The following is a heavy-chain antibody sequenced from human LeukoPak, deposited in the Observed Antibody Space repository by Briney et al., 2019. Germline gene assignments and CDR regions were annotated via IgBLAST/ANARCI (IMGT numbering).Heavy chain of an antibody. CDR1: GFTFSSYE. CDR3: AREKFYDNSGFDY. D-gene: IGHD3-22*01. J-gene: IGHJ4*02. V-gene: IGHV3-48*03. CDR2: ISSSGSTV. Sequence: GSLRLSCAASGFTFSSYEMNWVRQAPGQGLEWVAYISSSGSTVYYADSVKGRFTISRDNAKSSLFLQMNSLRAEDTADYYCAREKFYDNSGFDYWGQGTLVTVSS.